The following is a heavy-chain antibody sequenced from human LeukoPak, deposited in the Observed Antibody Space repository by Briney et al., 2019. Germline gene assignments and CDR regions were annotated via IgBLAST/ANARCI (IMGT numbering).Heavy chain of an antibody. V-gene: IGHV3-23*01. D-gene: IGHD4/OR15-4a*01. Sequence: GGTLRLSCAASGFTFSSSGMSWVRQAPVKGLEWVSAISGSGGSTYYADSVKGRFTISRDNAKNSLYLQMNSLRAEDTAVYYCELNGANGGSWGQGTLVTVSS. CDR3: ELNGANGGS. CDR1: GFTFSSSG. J-gene: IGHJ4*02. CDR2: ISGSGGST.